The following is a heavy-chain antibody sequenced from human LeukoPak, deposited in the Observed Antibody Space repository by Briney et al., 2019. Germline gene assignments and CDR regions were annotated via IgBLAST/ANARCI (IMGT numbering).Heavy chain of an antibody. Sequence: ASVKVSCKASGYTFTNYGISWVRQAPGQGLEWMGWISAYNGNTNYAQKLQGRVTMTTDTSTSTAYMELRSLRSDDTAVYYCARDVRSYYYYYYMDVWGKGTTVTVSS. D-gene: IGHD3-10*02. CDR2: ISAYNGNT. V-gene: IGHV1-18*01. CDR1: GYTFTNYG. CDR3: ARDVRSYYYYYYMDV. J-gene: IGHJ6*03.